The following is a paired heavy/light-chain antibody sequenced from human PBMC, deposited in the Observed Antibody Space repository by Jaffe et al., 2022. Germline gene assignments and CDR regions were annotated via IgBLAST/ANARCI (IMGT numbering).Light chain of an antibody. CDR1: QSVSSSY. CDR3: QQYGSSPPTYT. V-gene: IGKV3-20*01. J-gene: IGKJ2*01. CDR2: GAS. Sequence: EIVLTQSPGTLSLSPGERATLSCRASQSVSSSYLAWYQQKPGQAPRLLIYGASSRATGIPDRFSGSGSGTDFTLTISRLEPEDFAVYYCQQYGSSPPTYTFGQGTKLEIK.
Heavy chain of an antibody. V-gene: IGHV4-39*01. CDR3: ARRAPSITIFGVVIKTSWFDP. Sequence: QLQLQESGPGLVKPSETLSLTCTVSGGSISSSSYYWGWIRQPPGKGLEWIGSIYYSGSTYYNPSLKSRVTISVDTSKNQFSLKLSSVTAADTAVYYCARRAPSITIFGVVIKTSWFDPWGQGTLVTVSS. CDR1: GGSISSSSYY. J-gene: IGHJ5*02. D-gene: IGHD3-3*01. CDR2: IYYSGST.